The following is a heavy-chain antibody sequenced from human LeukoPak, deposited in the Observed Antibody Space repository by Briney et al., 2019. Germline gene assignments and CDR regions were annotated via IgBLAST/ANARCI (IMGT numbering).Heavy chain of an antibody. V-gene: IGHV1-69*05. CDR2: IIPIFGTA. J-gene: IGHJ4*02. Sequence: SVKVSCKASGYTFTSYGISWVRQAPGQGLEWVGRIIPIFGTANYAQKFQGRVTITTDESTSTAYMELSSLRSEDTAVYYCARDSPVAPFDYWGQGTLVTVSS. CDR1: GYTFTSYG. CDR3: ARDSPVAPFDY.